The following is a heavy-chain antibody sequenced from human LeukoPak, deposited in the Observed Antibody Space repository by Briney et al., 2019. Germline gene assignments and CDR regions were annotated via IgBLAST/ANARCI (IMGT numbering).Heavy chain of an antibody. Sequence: GSLRLSCAASGFTFSSYHMNWVRQAPGKGLEWLSYIQSSTGSMIYADSVKGRFTVSRDNAKNSLYLQMNSLRAEDTAVYYCSRVVQDVTGADYWGQGTLVIVSS. CDR3: SRVVQDVTGADY. D-gene: IGHD3-9*01. CDR1: GFTFSSYH. V-gene: IGHV3-48*01. CDR2: IQSSTGSM. J-gene: IGHJ4*02.